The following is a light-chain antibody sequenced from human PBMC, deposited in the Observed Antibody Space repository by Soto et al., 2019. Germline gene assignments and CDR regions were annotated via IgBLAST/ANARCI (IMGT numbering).Light chain of an antibody. CDR1: QSVSSTF. CDR2: GAS. J-gene: IGKJ1*01. CDR3: QQRSNWLWT. V-gene: IGKV3D-20*02. Sequence: EIVLTQSPATLSLSPGEGATLSCRASQSVSSTFLAWYQHKPGRPPRLLIYGASSRATDIPDRFSGSGSGTDFTLTISSLEPEDFAVYYCQQRSNWLWTFGQGTKVDIK.